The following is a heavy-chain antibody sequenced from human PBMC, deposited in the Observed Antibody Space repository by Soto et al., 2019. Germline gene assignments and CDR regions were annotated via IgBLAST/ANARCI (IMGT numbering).Heavy chain of an antibody. D-gene: IGHD2-21*02. CDR3: ARGGPKLYCGGDCYTFDY. Sequence: GGSLRLSCAASGFTFSSYWMSWVRQAPGKGLEWVANIKQDGSEKYYVDSVKGRFTISRDNAKNSLYLQMNSLRAEDTAVYYCARGGPKLYCGGDCYTFDYWGQGTLVTVSS. CDR1: GFTFSSYW. V-gene: IGHV3-7*01. CDR2: IKQDGSEK. J-gene: IGHJ4*02.